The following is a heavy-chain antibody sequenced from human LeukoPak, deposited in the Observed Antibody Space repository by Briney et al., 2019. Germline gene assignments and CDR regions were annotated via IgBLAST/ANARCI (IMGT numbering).Heavy chain of an antibody. CDR3: AKLRELVTYYYYYGLDV. D-gene: IGHD1-1*01. J-gene: IGHJ6*02. CDR1: GFTFSSYA. Sequence: GGSLRLSCAASGFTFSSYAMSWVRQAPGKGLEWVSAISGSGGSTYYADSVKGRFTISRDNSKNTLYLRMNSLRVEDTALYYCAKLRELVTYYYYYGLDVWGQGTTVTVSS. V-gene: IGHV3-23*01. CDR2: ISGSGGST.